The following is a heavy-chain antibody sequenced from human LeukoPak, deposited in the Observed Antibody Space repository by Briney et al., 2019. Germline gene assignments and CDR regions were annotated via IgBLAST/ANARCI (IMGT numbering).Heavy chain of an antibody. D-gene: IGHD1-26*01. J-gene: IGHJ3*02. CDR1: GGSFSGYY. Sequence: PSETLSLTCAAYGGSFSGYYWSWIRQPPGKGLEWIGEINHSGSTNYNPSLKSRVTISVDTSKNHFSLEMTSVTAGDTAVYYCARDRSGNRWYPDAFDIWGQGTMVTVSS. CDR2: INHSGST. CDR3: ARDRSGNRWYPDAFDI. V-gene: IGHV4-34*01.